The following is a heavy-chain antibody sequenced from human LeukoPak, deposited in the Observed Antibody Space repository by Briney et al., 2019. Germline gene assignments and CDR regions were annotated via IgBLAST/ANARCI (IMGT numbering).Heavy chain of an antibody. Sequence: SETLSLTCTVSGGSISSYYWNWIRQPPGKGLEWIGYIFYSGITNYNPSLKSRITISVDTSKKQFSLKLTSVTAADTAVYYCARDSGSYPHWFAPWGQGTLVTVSS. V-gene: IGHV4-59*01. CDR3: ARDSGSYPHWFAP. CDR2: IFYSGIT. J-gene: IGHJ5*02. D-gene: IGHD1-26*01. CDR1: GGSISSYY.